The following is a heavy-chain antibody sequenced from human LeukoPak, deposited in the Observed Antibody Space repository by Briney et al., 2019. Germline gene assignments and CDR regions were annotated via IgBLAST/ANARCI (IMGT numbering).Heavy chain of an antibody. V-gene: IGHV4-39*01. CDR1: GGSISSSSYY. D-gene: IGHD1-26*01. J-gene: IGHJ4*02. Sequence: SETLSLTCTVSGGSISSSSYYWGWIRQPPGKGLEWIGSIYYSGSTYYNPSLKSRVTISVGTSKNQFSLKLSSVTAADAAVYYCARHRWELPAYFDYWGQRTLVTVSS. CDR3: ARHRWELPAYFDY. CDR2: IYYSGST.